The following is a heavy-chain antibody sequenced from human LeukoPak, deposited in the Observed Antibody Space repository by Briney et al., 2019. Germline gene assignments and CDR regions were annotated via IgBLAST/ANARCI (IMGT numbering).Heavy chain of an antibody. Sequence: GGSLRLSCAASGFTFSSYAMSWVRQAPGKGLEWGSAISGSGGSTYYADSVKGRFTISRDNSKNTLYLQMNSLRAEDTAVYYCAKGGDDYGDYGWFDPWGQGTLVTVSS. D-gene: IGHD4-17*01. CDR3: AKGGDDYGDYGWFDP. V-gene: IGHV3-23*01. J-gene: IGHJ5*02. CDR1: GFTFSSYA. CDR2: ISGSGGST.